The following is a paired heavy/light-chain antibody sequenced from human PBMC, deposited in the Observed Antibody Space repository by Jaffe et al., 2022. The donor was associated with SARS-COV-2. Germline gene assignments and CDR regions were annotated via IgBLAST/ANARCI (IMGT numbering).Heavy chain of an antibody. D-gene: IGHD2-15*01. Sequence: EVQLLESGGDLVQPGGSLRLSCAASGFTFSSYAMSWVRQAPGKGLEWVSIISISGGSTYYADSVKGRFTISRDNSKNTLYLQMNSLRAEDTAVYYCAAGYCRGGSCYYFDYWGQGTLVTVSS. CDR1: GFTFSSYA. CDR3: AAGYCRGGSCYYFDY. J-gene: IGHJ4*02. V-gene: IGHV3-23*01. CDR2: ISISGGST.
Light chain of an antibody. Sequence: EIVLTQSPATLSLSPGERATLSCRASQSVSSYLAWYQQKPGQAPRLLIYDASNRATGIAARFSGSGSGTDFTLTISSLEPEDFAVYYCQHRSNWPLWTFGQGTKVEIK. CDR1: QSVSSY. V-gene: IGKV3-11*01. CDR2: DAS. CDR3: QHRSNWPLWT. J-gene: IGKJ1*01.